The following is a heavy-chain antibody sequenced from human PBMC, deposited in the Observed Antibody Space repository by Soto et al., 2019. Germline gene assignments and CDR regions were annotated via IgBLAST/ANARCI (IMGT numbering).Heavy chain of an antibody. J-gene: IGHJ4*02. D-gene: IGHD2-15*01. Sequence: PGGSLRLSCAASGFTFSSYAMSWFRQAPGKGLEWVSAISGSGGSTYYADSVKGRFTISRDNSKNTLYLQMNSLRAEDTAVYYCAKVSATGIVVVVAGKGHFDYWGQGTLVTVSS. CDR1: GFTFSSYA. CDR2: ISGSGGST. V-gene: IGHV3-23*01. CDR3: AKVSATGIVVVVAGKGHFDY.